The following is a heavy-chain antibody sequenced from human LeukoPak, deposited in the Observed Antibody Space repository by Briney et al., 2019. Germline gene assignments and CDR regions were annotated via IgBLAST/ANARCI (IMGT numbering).Heavy chain of an antibody. J-gene: IGHJ4*02. V-gene: IGHV3-9*01. CDR2: ISWNSGSI. CDR3: AKASSGWYYFDY. D-gene: IGHD6-19*01. Sequence: GRSLRLSCAASGFTFDDYAMHWVRQAPGKGLEWVSGISWNSGSIGYADSVKGRFTISRDNATNSLYLQMNSLRAEDTALYYCAKASSGWYYFDYWGQGTLVTVSS. CDR1: GFTFDDYA.